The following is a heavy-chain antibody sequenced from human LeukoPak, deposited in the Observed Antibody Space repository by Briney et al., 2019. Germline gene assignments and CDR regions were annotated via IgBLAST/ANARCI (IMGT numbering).Heavy chain of an antibody. CDR2: ISRSSNYI. CDR3: ARDGKDSMIVVVTAEYFQH. J-gene: IGHJ1*01. Sequence: PGGSLRLSCAASGFTFSSYTMNWVRQAPGKGLEWVSSISRSSNYIYYADSVKGRFTISRDNAKNSLYLQMDSLRAEDTAVYYCARDGKDSMIVVVTAEYFQHWGQGTLVTVSS. D-gene: IGHD3-22*01. V-gene: IGHV3-21*01. CDR1: GFTFSSYT.